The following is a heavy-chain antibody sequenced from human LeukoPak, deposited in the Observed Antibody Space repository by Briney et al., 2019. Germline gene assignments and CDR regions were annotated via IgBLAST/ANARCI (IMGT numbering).Heavy chain of an antibody. Sequence: GGSLRLSCEASGLTFSSYEMNWVRQDPGKGLEWVSHINTGGSTIYYADSVKGRFTISRDNAKNSLYLQMNSLRAEDTAVYYCASGRFLSFDYWGQGALVTVSS. CDR2: INTGGSTI. D-gene: IGHD3-3*01. CDR3: ASGRFLSFDY. V-gene: IGHV3-48*03. CDR1: GLTFSSYE. J-gene: IGHJ4*02.